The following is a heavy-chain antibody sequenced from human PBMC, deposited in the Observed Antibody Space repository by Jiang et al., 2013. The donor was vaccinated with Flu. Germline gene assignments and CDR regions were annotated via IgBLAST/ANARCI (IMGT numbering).Heavy chain of an antibody. CDR3: ARDEDGMDV. CDR2: IYSGGST. CDR1: GFTVSSNY. V-gene: IGHV3-53*04. J-gene: IGHJ6*02. Sequence: VEVWRRLGPSLGGPVRLSCAASGFTVSSNYMSWVRQAPGKGLEWVSVIYSGGSTYYADSVKGRFTISRHNSKNTLYLQMNSLRAEDTAVYYCARDEDGMDVWGQGTTVTVSS.